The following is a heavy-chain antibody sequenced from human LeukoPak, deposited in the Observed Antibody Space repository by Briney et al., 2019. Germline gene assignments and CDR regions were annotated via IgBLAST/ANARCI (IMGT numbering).Heavy chain of an antibody. V-gene: IGHV1-8*01. D-gene: IGHD2-2*02. CDR3: ARVEYQLLYNDY. CDR1: GYTFTSYD. Sequence: ASVTVSCTASGYTFTSYDINWVRQATGQGLEWMGWMNPNSGNTGYAQKFQGRVTMTRNTSISTAYMELSSLRSEDTAVYYCARVEYQLLYNDYWGQGTLVTVSS. CDR2: MNPNSGNT. J-gene: IGHJ4*02.